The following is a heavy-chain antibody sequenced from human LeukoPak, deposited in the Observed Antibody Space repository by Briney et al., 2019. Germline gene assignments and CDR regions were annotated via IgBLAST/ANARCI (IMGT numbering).Heavy chain of an antibody. J-gene: IGHJ3*02. Sequence: PSETLSLTCTVSGGSISSSSYSWGWIRQPPGKGLEWIGSIYYSGSTYYNPSLKSRVTISVDTSKNQFSLKLSSVTAADTAVYYCATYDYYDSSGFILDAFDIWGQGTMVTVSS. CDR2: IYYSGST. CDR3: ATYDYYDSSGFILDAFDI. CDR1: GGSISSSSYS. D-gene: IGHD3-22*01. V-gene: IGHV4-39*01.